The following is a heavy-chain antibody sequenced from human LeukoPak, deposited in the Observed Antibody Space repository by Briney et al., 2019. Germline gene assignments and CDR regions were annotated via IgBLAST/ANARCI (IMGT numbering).Heavy chain of an antibody. CDR2: IYYSGST. V-gene: IGHV4-39*01. CDR1: GGSISSSSYY. D-gene: IGHD3-22*01. J-gene: IGHJ3*02. CDR3: ARHRETYYYDSSGYYYGFGAFDI. Sequence: SETLSLTCTVSGGSISSSSYYWGWIRQPPGKGLEWIGSIYYSGSTYYNPSLKSRVTISVDTSKNQFSLKLCSVTAADTAVYYCARHRETYYYDSSGYYYGFGAFDIWGQGTMVTVSS.